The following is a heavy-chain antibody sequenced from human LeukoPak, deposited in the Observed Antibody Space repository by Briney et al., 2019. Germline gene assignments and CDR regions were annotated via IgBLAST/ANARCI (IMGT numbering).Heavy chain of an antibody. V-gene: IGHV1-2*02. D-gene: IGHD3-22*01. J-gene: IGHJ4*02. CDR2: INPNSGGT. Sequence: ASVKVSCKASGYTFTGYYMHWVRQAPGQGLEWMGWINPNSGGTNYAQKFQGRVTMTRDTSISTAYMELSRLRSDDTAVYYCARDHRLARYYSDSSGYRYSNWGQGTLVTVSS. CDR1: GYTFTGYY. CDR3: ARDHRLARYYSDSSGYRYSN.